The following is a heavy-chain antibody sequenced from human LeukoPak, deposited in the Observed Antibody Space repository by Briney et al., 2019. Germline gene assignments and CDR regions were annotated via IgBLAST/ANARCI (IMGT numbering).Heavy chain of an antibody. Sequence: SETLSLTCTVSGGSISSSTYYWGWIRQPPGKELQWIASVYYSGRTNYSPSLKSRVTISVDTSEKQFSLQLNSVTAADTAVYYCARQGSAYYFDFWGQGLLVTVSS. J-gene: IGHJ4*02. V-gene: IGHV4-39*01. CDR3: ARQGSAYYFDF. CDR2: VYYSGRT. D-gene: IGHD2-15*01. CDR1: GGSISSSTYY.